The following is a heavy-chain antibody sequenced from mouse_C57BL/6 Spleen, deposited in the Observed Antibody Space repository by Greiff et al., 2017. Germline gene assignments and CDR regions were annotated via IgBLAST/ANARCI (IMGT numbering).Heavy chain of an antibody. Sequence: LQESGAELARPGASVKMSCKASGYTFTSYTMHWVKQRPGQGLEWIGYINPSSGYTKYNQKFKDKATLTADKSSSTAYMQLSSLTSEDSAVYYCARPSTGTRYFDYWGQGTTLTVSS. CDR1: GYTFTSYT. CDR2: INPSSGYT. J-gene: IGHJ2*01. V-gene: IGHV1-4*01. D-gene: IGHD4-1*02. CDR3: ARPSTGTRYFDY.